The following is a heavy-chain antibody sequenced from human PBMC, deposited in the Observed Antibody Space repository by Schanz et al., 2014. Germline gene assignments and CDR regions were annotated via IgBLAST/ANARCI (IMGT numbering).Heavy chain of an antibody. CDR1: GHTLSAYY. CDR3: ARTGAHDVWRVYITHYAVDL. J-gene: IGHJ3*01. Sequence: QVQLVQSGADVKKPGASVKVSCKASGHTLSAYYIHWIRQAPGQGLEWMGWIDPNSGGTNYAQKFQGRVTMTSDTTTATVSMEVYMQPSDDTAVYYCARTGAHDVWRVYITHYAVDLWGQGTVVTVSS. D-gene: IGHD3-3*01. CDR2: IDPNSGGT. V-gene: IGHV1-2*02.